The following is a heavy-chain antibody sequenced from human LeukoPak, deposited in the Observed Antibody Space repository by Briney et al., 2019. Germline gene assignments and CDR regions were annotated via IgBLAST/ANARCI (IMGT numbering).Heavy chain of an antibody. CDR1: GGSFSGYY. CDR2: INHSGST. CDR3: ARGERYYYDSSGSQRSDY. Sequence: SETLSLTCAVYGGSFSGYYWSWIRQPPGKGLEWIGEINHSGSTNYNPPLKSRVTISVDTSKNQFSLKLSSVTAADTAVYYCARGERYYYDSSGSQRSDYWGQGTLVTVSS. V-gene: IGHV4-34*01. D-gene: IGHD3-22*01. J-gene: IGHJ4*02.